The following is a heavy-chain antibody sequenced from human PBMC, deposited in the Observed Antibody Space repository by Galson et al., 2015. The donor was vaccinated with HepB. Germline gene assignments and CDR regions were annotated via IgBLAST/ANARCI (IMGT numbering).Heavy chain of an antibody. Sequence: SVKVSCKASGYTFTSYGISWVRQAPGQGLEWMGWISAYNGNTNYAQKLQGRVTMTTDTSTSTAYMELRSLRSDDTAVYYCARGQRTYYYDSSGYAIDWGQGTLVTVSS. CDR3: ARGQRTYYYDSSGYAID. D-gene: IGHD3-22*01. V-gene: IGHV1-18*01. CDR1: GYTFTSYG. J-gene: IGHJ4*02. CDR2: ISAYNGNT.